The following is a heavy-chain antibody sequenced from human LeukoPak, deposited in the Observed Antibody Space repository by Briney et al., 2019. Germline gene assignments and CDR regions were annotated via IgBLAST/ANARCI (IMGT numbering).Heavy chain of an antibody. V-gene: IGHV4-59*01. CDR3: AMAYSSSWYYFDY. CDR1: GGSIRGYF. Sequence: SETLSLTCTASGGSIRGYFWTWIRQPPGKGLEWVGYIYYSGSTNYNPSLKSRVTIAVDTSKNQFSLRLSSVTAADTAVYYCAMAYSSSWYYFDYWGQGTLVTVSS. CDR2: IYYSGST. J-gene: IGHJ4*02. D-gene: IGHD6-13*01.